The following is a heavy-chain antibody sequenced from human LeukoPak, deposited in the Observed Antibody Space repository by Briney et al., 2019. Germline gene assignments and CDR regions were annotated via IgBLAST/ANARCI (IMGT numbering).Heavy chain of an antibody. D-gene: IGHD6-19*01. CDR1: GFMFNDYW. V-gene: IGHV3-7*01. J-gene: IGHJ4*02. Sequence: GGSLRLSCAASGFMFNDYWMMWVRQAPGEGLEWVANIKPDGSETYYMGSVRGRFTISRDNAKNLLYLQMNNLRGEDTAVYYCGGFEYEAGLGWWGQGILVAVST. CDR2: IKPDGSET. CDR3: GGFEYEAGLGW.